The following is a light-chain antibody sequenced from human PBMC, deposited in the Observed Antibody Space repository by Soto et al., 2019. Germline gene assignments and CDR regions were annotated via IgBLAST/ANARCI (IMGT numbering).Light chain of an antibody. Sequence: EIVMTQSPATLSVSPGERATLSCRASQSVSSNLAWYQQKPGQAPRLLIYGVSTKATGIPARFSGSGSGTEFTFTISSLQSEDFAVYYCQQYNSWPRKFGQGTKVDI. CDR3: QQYNSWPRK. V-gene: IGKV3-15*01. J-gene: IGKJ1*01. CDR2: GVS. CDR1: QSVSSN.